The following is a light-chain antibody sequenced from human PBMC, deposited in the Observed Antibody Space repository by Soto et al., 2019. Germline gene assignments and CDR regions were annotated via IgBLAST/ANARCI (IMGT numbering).Light chain of an antibody. Sequence: EIVLTQSPVTLSLSPWERATLSCRASQSVSSSYLAWYQQKPGQAPRLLIYGASSRATGIPDRFSGSGSGTDFTLTISSIEPEDFAVYYCQQRSDWPSFGQGTRLEIK. CDR2: GAS. CDR1: QSVSSSY. CDR3: QQRSDWPS. V-gene: IGKV3D-20*02. J-gene: IGKJ5*01.